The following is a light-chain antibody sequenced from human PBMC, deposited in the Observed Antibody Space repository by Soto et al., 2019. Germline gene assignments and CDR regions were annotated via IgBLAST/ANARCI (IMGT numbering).Light chain of an antibody. J-gene: IGKJ2*01. CDR2: AAS. CDR1: QSISSY. V-gene: IGKV1-39*01. Sequence: DIQMTQSPSSLSASVGDRVTITCRASQSISSYLNWYQQKPGKAPKLLIYAASSLQSGVPSRFSGSGSGTDFTLTISRLPPEDFATYYCQPSYSTPYTFCQGTKLEIK. CDR3: QPSYSTPYT.